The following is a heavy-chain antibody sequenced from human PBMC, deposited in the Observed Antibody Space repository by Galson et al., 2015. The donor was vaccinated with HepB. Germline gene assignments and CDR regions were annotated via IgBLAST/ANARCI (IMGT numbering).Heavy chain of an antibody. Sequence: SLRLSCAASGFTFRNYGLSWVRQAPGKGLQWVSAISGTGDKTYYADSVKGRFTISRDNSKSTLYLQINALRAEDTAVYYCAKDGVAYAHLFYYMHVGGKGTTVTVSS. V-gene: IGHV3-23*01. CDR3: AKDGVAYAHLFYYMHV. D-gene: IGHD2-8*02. J-gene: IGHJ6*03. CDR2: ISGTGDKT. CDR1: GFTFRNYG.